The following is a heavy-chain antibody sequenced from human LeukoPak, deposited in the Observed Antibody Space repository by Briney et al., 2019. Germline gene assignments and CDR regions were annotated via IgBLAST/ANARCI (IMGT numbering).Heavy chain of an antibody. CDR3: ARDTLGTTYSFDY. Sequence: GGSLRLSCAASGFTFISHAMTWVRQAPGKGLEWVSAISRSGDITYYADSVKGRFTISRDISKNTLYLQMNSLRAEDTAVYYCARDTLGTTYSFDYWGQGTLVTVSS. V-gene: IGHV3-23*01. CDR2: ISRSGDIT. J-gene: IGHJ4*02. CDR1: GFTFISHA. D-gene: IGHD4-11*01.